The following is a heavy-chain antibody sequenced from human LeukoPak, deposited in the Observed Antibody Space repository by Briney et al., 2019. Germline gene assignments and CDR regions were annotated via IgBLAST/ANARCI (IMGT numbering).Heavy chain of an antibody. D-gene: IGHD5-12*01. Sequence: SETLSPTCTVSGVSITNDHYYWRWVRQPAGKGLDWLWRFYTSGRTNYNPSLKSRVTISVDTSKNHFSLTLDAVTAADTAVYYCARDDARGGSFLDYLRYFRLWGQGTLVTVSS. CDR3: ARDDARGGSFLDYLRYFRL. CDR2: FYTSGRT. J-gene: IGHJ1*01. V-gene: IGHV4-61*02. CDR1: GVSITNDHYY.